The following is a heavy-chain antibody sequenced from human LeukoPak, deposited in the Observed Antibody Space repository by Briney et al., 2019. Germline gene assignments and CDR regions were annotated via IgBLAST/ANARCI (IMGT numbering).Heavy chain of an antibody. CDR3: ATESMVRGVIGFRDY. V-gene: IGHV4-38-2*02. CDR2: IYHSGST. D-gene: IGHD3-10*01. Sequence: SETLSLTCTVSGYSISSGYYWGWIRQPPGKGLEWIGSIYHSGSTYYNPSLKSRVTISVDTSKNQFSLKLSSVTAADTAVYYCATESMVRGVIGFRDYWGQGTLVTVSS. J-gene: IGHJ4*02. CDR1: GYSISSGYY.